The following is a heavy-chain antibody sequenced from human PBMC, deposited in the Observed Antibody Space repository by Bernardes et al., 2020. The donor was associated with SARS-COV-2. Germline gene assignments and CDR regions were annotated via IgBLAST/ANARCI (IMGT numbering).Heavy chain of an antibody. Sequence: GGSLRLSCAASGFTVSSNYMSWVRQAPGKGLEWVSVIYSGGSTYYADSVKGRFTISRDNSKNTLYLQMNSLRAEDTAVYYCAREGLYYDFWSGYYESYGMDVWGQGTTVTVSS. V-gene: IGHV3-66*01. CDR1: GFTVSSNY. CDR3: AREGLYYDFWSGYYESYGMDV. CDR2: IYSGGST. J-gene: IGHJ6*02. D-gene: IGHD3-3*01.